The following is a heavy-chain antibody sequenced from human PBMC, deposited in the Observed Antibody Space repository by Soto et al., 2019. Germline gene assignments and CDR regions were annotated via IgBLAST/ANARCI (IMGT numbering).Heavy chain of an antibody. V-gene: IGHV3-66*01. CDR1: GFTVSSNY. J-gene: IGHJ4*02. CDR3: ARDYYGSGSYAY. D-gene: IGHD3-10*01. CDR2: IYSGGST. Sequence: EVQLVESGGGLVQPGGSLRLSCAASGFTVSSNYMSWVRQAPGKGLEWVSVIYSGGSTYYADSVKGRITIPRDNSKNTLYLQMNSLRAEDTAVYYCARDYYGSGSYAYWGQGTLVTVSS.